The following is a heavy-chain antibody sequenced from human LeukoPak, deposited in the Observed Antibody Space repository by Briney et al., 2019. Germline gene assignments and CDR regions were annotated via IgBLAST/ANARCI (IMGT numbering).Heavy chain of an antibody. D-gene: IGHD3-3*01. CDR2: FDPEDGET. CDR1: GYTLTELS. V-gene: IGHV1-24*01. Sequence: GASVKVSCKVSGYTLTELSMHWARQAPGRGLEWMGGFDPEDGETINAQKFQGRVTMTEDTSTDTAYMELSSLRSEDTAVYYCATGRRILGRSGYFNAWGQGTLVTVSS. J-gene: IGHJ5*02. CDR3: ATGRRILGRSGYFNA.